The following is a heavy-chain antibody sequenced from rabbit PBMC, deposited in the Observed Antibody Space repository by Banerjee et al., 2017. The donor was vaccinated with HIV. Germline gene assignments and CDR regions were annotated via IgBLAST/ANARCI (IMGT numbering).Heavy chain of an antibody. J-gene: IGHJ4*01. CDR2: IYTGDGNT. D-gene: IGHD8-1*01. Sequence: QSLEESGGDLVKPGASLTLTCKASGFSFSSSYDMCWVRQAPGKGLEWIACIYTGDGNTYYASWAKGRFTISKTSSTTVTLQMTSLTAADTATYFCARAYDGSTYYFNLWGQGTLVTVS. V-gene: IGHV1S40*01. CDR3: ARAYDGSTYYFNL. CDR1: GFSFSSSYD.